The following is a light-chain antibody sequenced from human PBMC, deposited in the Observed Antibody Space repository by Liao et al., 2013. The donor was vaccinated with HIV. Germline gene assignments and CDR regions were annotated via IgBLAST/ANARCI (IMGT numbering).Light chain of an antibody. Sequence: SYELTQPPSMSVSPGQTARITCSGDALPKQQVYWYQQKPGQAPVLMIFKGTERPSGIPERFSGSQSGNTATLTISGTQTLDEADYYCQTWDSSNMIFGGGT. CDR1: ALPKQQ. J-gene: IGLJ2*01. V-gene: IGLV3-25*02. CDR2: KGT. CDR3: QTWDSSNMI.